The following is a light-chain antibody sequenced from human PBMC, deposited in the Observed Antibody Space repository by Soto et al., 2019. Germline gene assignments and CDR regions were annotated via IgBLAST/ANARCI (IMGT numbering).Light chain of an antibody. J-gene: IGKJ4*01. V-gene: IGKV3-15*01. CDR2: GAS. CDR1: HYVYSN. Sequence: EIVMTQSPATLSVSPGERATLSCTASHYVYSNLAWYQHKPGQAPRLLTYGASTRATGIPARFSGSGSGTEFTLTISSLQPEDFAVYYCQQYNNWPLTFGGGTKVDIK. CDR3: QQYNNWPLT.